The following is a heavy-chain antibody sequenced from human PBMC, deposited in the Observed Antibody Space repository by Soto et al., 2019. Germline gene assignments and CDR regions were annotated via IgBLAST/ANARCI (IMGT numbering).Heavy chain of an antibody. CDR2: ISHDGRNN. D-gene: IGHD2-15*01. CDR1: GFTFSTYA. Sequence: PGGSLRLSCAASGFTFSTYAMHWVRQAPGKGLEWVAVISHDGRNNYYADSVKGRFTISRDNSKSTLSLQMNSLRPEDTAVYYCARDRDEDGGTSDAFDMWGQGTMVTVSS. V-gene: IGHV3-30*04. J-gene: IGHJ3*02. CDR3: ARDRDEDGGTSDAFDM.